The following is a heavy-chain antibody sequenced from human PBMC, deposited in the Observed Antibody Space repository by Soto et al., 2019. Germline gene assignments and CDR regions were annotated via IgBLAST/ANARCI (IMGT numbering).Heavy chain of an antibody. V-gene: IGHV1-18*01. CDR3: ARDLAAAGPFEC. CDR2: ISAYNGNT. CDR1: GYTFTNYA. D-gene: IGHD6-13*01. J-gene: IGHJ4*02. Sequence: QVQLVQSGAEVKKPGASVKVSCKASGYTFTNYAFSCVRQAPGQGLEWMGWISAYNGNTNYPQKLQGRVTMTTDTSTSTPYMELRSLRSDDTAVYYCARDLAAAGPFECWGQGTLVTVS.